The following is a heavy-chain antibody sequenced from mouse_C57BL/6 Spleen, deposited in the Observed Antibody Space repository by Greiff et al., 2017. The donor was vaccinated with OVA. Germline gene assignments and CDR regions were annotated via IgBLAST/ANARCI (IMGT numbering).Heavy chain of an antibody. CDR1: GYTFTSYW. CDR2: IDPSDSYT. J-gene: IGHJ1*03. Sequence: QVQLQQPGAELVMPGASVKLSCKASGYTFTSYWMHWVKQRPGQGLEWIGEIDPSDSYTNYNQKFKGKSTLTVDKSSGTAYMQLSSLTSKDSAVYYCARRCYFDYWGKGTTVTVSS. CDR3: ARRCYFDY. V-gene: IGHV1-69*01.